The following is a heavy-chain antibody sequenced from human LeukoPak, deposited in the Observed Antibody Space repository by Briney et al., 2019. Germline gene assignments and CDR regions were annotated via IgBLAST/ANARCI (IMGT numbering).Heavy chain of an antibody. V-gene: IGHV4-4*07. CDR1: GGSISGYY. CDR2: IYTSGST. J-gene: IGHJ3*02. Sequence: SETLSLTCTVSGGSISGYYWSWIRQPAGKGLEWIGRIYTSGSTNDNPSLKSRVTMSVDTAKNQFSLKLSSMTAADTAVYYCARERPDYDILTGYYPAGVFDIWGQGTKVTVSS. CDR3: ARERPDYDILTGYYPAGVFDI. D-gene: IGHD3-9*01.